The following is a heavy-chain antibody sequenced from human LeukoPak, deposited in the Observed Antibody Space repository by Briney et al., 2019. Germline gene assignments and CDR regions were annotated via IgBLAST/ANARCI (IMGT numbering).Heavy chain of an antibody. CDR3: AKGYYYDTSGFDPYFGN. Sequence: PGGSLRLSCAASGFTFSSYWMSWVRQAPGKGLEWVSTISGSGDSTYYADSVKGRFTVSRDNSKNTLYLQLNSLRAEDTAIYYCAKGYYYDTSGFDPYFGNWGQGALVTVSS. J-gene: IGHJ4*02. V-gene: IGHV3-23*01. CDR1: GFTFSSYW. D-gene: IGHD3-22*01. CDR2: ISGSGDST.